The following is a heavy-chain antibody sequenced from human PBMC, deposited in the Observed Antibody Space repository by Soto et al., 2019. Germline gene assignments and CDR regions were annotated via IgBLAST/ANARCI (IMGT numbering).Heavy chain of an antibody. Sequence: PSETLSLTCTVSGGSISSGDYYWSWIRQPPGKGLEWIGYIYYSGSTYYNPSLKSRVTISVDTSKNQFSLKLSSVTAADTAVYYCARDQVSSSSGMDVWGQGTTGTVSS. CDR2: IYYSGST. D-gene: IGHD6-6*01. J-gene: IGHJ6*02. V-gene: IGHV4-30-4*01. CDR3: ARDQVSSSSGMDV. CDR1: GGSISSGDYY.